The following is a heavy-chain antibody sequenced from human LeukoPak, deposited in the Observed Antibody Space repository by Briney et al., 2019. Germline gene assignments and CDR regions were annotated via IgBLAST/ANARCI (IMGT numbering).Heavy chain of an antibody. CDR1: GDSISSGRYY. CDR2: IYTAGST. CDR3: ARSFKYYYGSGSYNWFDP. V-gene: IGHV4-61*02. D-gene: IGHD3-10*01. J-gene: IGHJ5*02. Sequence: SETLSLTCTVSGDSISSGRYYWTWIRQPAGRGLEWIGRIYTAGSTNYNPSLKSRVTISVDTSKNQFSLKLSSVTAADTAVYYCARSFKYYYGSGSYNWFDPWGQGTLVTVSS.